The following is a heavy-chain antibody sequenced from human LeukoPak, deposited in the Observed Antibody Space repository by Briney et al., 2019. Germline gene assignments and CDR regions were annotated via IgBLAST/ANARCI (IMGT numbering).Heavy chain of an antibody. CDR2: ISSSGSTI. D-gene: IGHD3-10*01. CDR1: GFTFSDYY. V-gene: IGHV3-11*01. Sequence: GGSLRLSCAAFGFTFSDYYMSWIRQAPGKGLEWVSYISSSGSTIYYADSVKGRFTISRDNAKNSLYLQMNSLRAEDTAVYYCARGEYYYGSGSYYTDAFDIWGQGTMVTVSS. CDR3: ARGEYYYGSGSYYTDAFDI. J-gene: IGHJ3*02.